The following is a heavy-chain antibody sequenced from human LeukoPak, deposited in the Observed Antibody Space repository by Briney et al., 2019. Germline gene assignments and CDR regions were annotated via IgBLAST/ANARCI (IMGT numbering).Heavy chain of an antibody. CDR3: VGGKDRGSGNDFTLGY. V-gene: IGHV3-30-3*01. J-gene: IGHJ4*02. CDR2: ASSDGSSK. D-gene: IGHD6-19*01. Sequence: PGTSLRLSCTVSGLSFSGHAVHWVRQAPGKGLEWLAVASSDGSSKYYAESVKGRFTISGDTFMNTAYLHMSTLGAGGTALYFCVGGKDRGSGNDFTLGYWGQGTPVIVSS. CDR1: GLSFSGHA.